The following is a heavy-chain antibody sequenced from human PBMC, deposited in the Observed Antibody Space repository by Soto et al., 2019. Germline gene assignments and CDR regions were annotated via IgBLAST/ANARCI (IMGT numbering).Heavy chain of an antibody. CDR3: ERGPRSCSYTSCYTIDY. CDR2: ISYGGANN. Sequence: QVQLVESGGGVVQPWRSLGLTCAVSGFTFNSHAMHWVRQAPGKGLEWLAVISYGGANNYYADSVKGRFTISRDNSQNTLFLQMNSLRPDDTAVYYCERGPRSCSYTSCYTIDYWGQGTLVPVSS. CDR1: GFTFNSHA. D-gene: IGHD2-2*02. V-gene: IGHV3-30*03. J-gene: IGHJ4*02.